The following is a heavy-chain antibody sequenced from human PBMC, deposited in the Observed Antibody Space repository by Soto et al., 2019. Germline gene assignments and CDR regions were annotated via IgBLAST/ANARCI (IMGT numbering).Heavy chain of an antibody. D-gene: IGHD2-8*02. CDR1: GGSFSGYY. V-gene: IGHV4-34*01. CDR3: ARDKITGLFDY. CDR2: INHRGST. Sequence: QVQLQQWGAGLLKPSETLSLTCAVYGGSFSGYYWTWIRQPPGTGLEWIGEINHRGSTNYNPSLNSRVTISVDTSKTQFSLKLTSVTAADTAVYYCARDKITGLFDYWGQGTLVTVSS. J-gene: IGHJ4*02.